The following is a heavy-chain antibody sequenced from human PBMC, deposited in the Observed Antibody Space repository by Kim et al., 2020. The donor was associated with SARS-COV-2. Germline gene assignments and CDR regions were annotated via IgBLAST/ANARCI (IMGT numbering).Heavy chain of an antibody. CDR3: AKSSFYYYDILTGYFEVGWFDP. J-gene: IGHJ5*02. V-gene: IGHV3-23*01. CDR2: ISGSGGST. CDR1: GFTFSSYA. D-gene: IGHD3-9*01. Sequence: GGSLRLSCAASGFTFSSYAMSWVRQAPGKGLEWVSAISGSGGSTYYADSVKGRFTISRDNSKNTLYLQMNSLRAEDTAVYYCAKSSFYYYDILTGYFEVGWFDPWGQGTLVTVSS.